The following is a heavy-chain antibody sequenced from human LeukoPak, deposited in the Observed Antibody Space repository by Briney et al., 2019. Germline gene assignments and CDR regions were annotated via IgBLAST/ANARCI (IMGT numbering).Heavy chain of an antibody. Sequence: ASVTVSCKASGGTFSSYTISWVRQAPGQGLEWMGRIIPILGIANYAQKFQGRVTITADKSTSTAYMELSSLRSEDTAVYYCARGGYYDSNPMDVWGQGTTVTVSS. CDR1: GGTFSSYT. J-gene: IGHJ6*02. CDR2: IIPILGIA. V-gene: IGHV1-69*02. D-gene: IGHD3-22*01. CDR3: ARGGYYDSNPMDV.